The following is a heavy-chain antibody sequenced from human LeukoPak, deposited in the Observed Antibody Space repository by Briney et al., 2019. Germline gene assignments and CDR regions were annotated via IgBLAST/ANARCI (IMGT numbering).Heavy chain of an antibody. D-gene: IGHD4-17*01. Sequence: GGSLRLSCAASGFTFSSYSMNWVRQAPGKGLEWVSSISSSSSCIYYADSVKGRFTISRDNAKNSLYLQMNSLRAEDTAVYYCASRISTVTHEGWFDPWGQGTLVTVSS. CDR2: ISSSSSCI. V-gene: IGHV3-21*01. CDR1: GFTFSSYS. J-gene: IGHJ5*02. CDR3: ASRISTVTHEGWFDP.